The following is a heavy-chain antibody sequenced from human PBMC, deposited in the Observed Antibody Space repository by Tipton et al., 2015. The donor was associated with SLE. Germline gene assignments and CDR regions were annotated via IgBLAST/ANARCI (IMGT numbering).Heavy chain of an antibody. Sequence: SLRLSCAASGFTFSNYAMAWVRQAPGKGLEWVAAIYSGGNRPSYADSVKGRFTISRDNSKNTVYLQMNSLRAEDTAVYYCAKDGTYLDPVIGFFFDHWGQGTLVTVSS. D-gene: IGHD3-9*01. CDR2: IYSGGNRP. J-gene: IGHJ4*02. V-gene: IGHV3-23*03. CDR3: AKDGTYLDPVIGFFFDH. CDR1: GFTFSNYA.